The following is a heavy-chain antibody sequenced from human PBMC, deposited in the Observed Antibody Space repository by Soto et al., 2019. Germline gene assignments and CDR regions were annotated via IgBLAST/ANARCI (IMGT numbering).Heavy chain of an antibody. CDR3: ARMYYDFWSGYPPPVMDV. Sequence: VAVIWYDGSNKYYADSVKGRFTISRDNSKNTLYLQMNSLRAEDTAVYYCARMYYDFWSGYPPPVMDVWGQGTTVTVSS. J-gene: IGHJ6*02. D-gene: IGHD3-3*01. V-gene: IGHV3-33*01. CDR2: IWYDGSNK.